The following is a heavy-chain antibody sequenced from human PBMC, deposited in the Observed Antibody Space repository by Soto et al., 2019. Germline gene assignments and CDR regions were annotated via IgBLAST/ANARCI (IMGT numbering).Heavy chain of an antibody. V-gene: IGHV1-46*03. Sequence: GASVKVSCKASGYTLAIYYMHWARQAPGQGLEWMGIINPSGGSTSYAQKFQGRVTMTRDTSTSTVYMELSSLRSEDTAVYYCARGGIRGYDDSVDYWGQGTLVTVSS. CDR3: ARGGIRGYDDSVDY. J-gene: IGHJ4*02. CDR2: INPSGGST. CDR1: GYTLAIYY. D-gene: IGHD5-12*01.